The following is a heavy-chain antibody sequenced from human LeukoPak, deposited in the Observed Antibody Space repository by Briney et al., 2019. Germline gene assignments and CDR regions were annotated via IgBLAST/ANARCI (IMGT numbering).Heavy chain of an antibody. CDR3: ARGPSAITNGYSSGWVDY. V-gene: IGHV4-34*01. CDR1: GGSFSGYY. Sequence: SETLSLTCAVYGGSFSGYYWSWIGQPPGKGLDWIGEINHSGSTNYNPSLKSRVTISVDTSKNQFSLKLSSVTAADTAVYYCARGPSAITNGYSSGWVDYWGQGTLVTVSS. J-gene: IGHJ4*02. D-gene: IGHD6-19*01. CDR2: INHSGST.